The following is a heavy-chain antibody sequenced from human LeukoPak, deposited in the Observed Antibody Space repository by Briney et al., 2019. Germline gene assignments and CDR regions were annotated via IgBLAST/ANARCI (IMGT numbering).Heavy chain of an antibody. CDR2: ISSNGGST. V-gene: IGHV3-64D*06. CDR1: GFTFSSYA. D-gene: IGHD2-2*01. J-gene: IGHJ5*02. CDR3: VKGYCSSTSCRFDP. Sequence: GGSLRLSCSASGFTFSSYAMHWVRPAPGKGLEYVSAISSNGGSTYYADSVKGRFTISRDNSKNTLYLQMSSLRAEDTAVYYCVKGYCSSTSCRFDPWGQGTLVTVSS.